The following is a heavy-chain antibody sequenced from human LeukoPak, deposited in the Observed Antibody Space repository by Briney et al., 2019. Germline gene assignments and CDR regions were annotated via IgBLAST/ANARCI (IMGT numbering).Heavy chain of an antibody. CDR2: ISSSSYI. Sequence: GGSLRLSCAASGFTFSSYSMNWVRQAPGKGLEWVSSISSSSYIYYADSVKGRFTISRDNAKNSLYLQMNSLRAEDTAVYYCARGFPVRGGYFDYWGQGTLVTVSS. D-gene: IGHD3-16*01. CDR1: GFTFSSYS. J-gene: IGHJ4*02. CDR3: ARGFPVRGGYFDY. V-gene: IGHV3-21*01.